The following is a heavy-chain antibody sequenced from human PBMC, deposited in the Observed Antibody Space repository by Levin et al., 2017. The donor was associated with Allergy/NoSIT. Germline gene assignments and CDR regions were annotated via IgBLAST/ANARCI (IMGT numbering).Heavy chain of an antibody. D-gene: IGHD6-13*01. J-gene: IGHJ4*02. CDR2: IYHTGST. V-gene: IGHV4-30-2*01. Sequence: LRLSCAVSGDSISSGDYSWNWIRQPPGKGLEWIGYIYHTGSTYYNPSLRSRLSISLDTSKNQFSLKLSSVTAADTAVYYCARGRIAPAGLYFDYWGQGTLVTVSS. CDR1: GDSISSGDYS. CDR3: ARGRIAPAGLYFDY.